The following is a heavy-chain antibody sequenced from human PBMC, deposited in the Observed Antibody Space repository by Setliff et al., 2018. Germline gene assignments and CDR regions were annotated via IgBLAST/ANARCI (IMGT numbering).Heavy chain of an antibody. CDR1: GGSISSASYY. J-gene: IGHJ6*03. Sequence: PSETLSLTCTVSGGSISSASYYWSWIRQPAGKGLEWIGYFFNSGDTDCNPSLKSRVTISVDTSKNQFSLRLTSVTAADTAVYYCAKHMTPVANYFNRYMDVWGKGTTVTVSS. CDR2: FFNSGDT. V-gene: IGHV4-61*09. CDR3: AKHMTPVANYFNRYMDV. D-gene: IGHD4-17*01.